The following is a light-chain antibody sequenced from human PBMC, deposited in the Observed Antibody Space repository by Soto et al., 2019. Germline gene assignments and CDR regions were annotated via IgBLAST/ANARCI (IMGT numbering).Light chain of an antibody. Sequence: EIVLTQSPGTLSLYPGERATLSCRASQSVSSSYLAWYQQKPGQAPRLLIYGASSRATGIPGRFSGSGSGTDFTITISRLEPEDFAVYYCQQYGSSPHTFGQGTKLEIK. CDR3: QQYGSSPHT. V-gene: IGKV3-20*01. CDR1: QSVSSSY. CDR2: GAS. J-gene: IGKJ2*01.